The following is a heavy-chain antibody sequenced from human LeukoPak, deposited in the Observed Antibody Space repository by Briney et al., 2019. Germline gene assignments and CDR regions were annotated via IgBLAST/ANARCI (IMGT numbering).Heavy chain of an antibody. CDR1: GGSISSYY. Sequence: SETLSLTCTVSGGSISSYYWSWIRQPSGKGLEWIGNIYYSVSTNYNPSLKSRVTILVDTSKNQFSLKLSSVTAADTAVYYCARSGWMSGYIDYWGQGTPVTVSS. CDR3: ARSGWMSGYIDY. V-gene: IGHV4-59*01. J-gene: IGHJ4*02. D-gene: IGHD3-10*01. CDR2: IYYSVST.